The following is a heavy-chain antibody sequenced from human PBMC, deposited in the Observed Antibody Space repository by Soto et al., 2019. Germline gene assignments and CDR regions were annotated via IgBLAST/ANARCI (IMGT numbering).Heavy chain of an antibody. V-gene: IGHV4-31*03. CDR1: GGSISSGGYY. CDR3: ASRYYYDMVGGMWYFDL. J-gene: IGHJ2*01. Sequence: QVQLQESGPGLVKPSQTLSLTCTVSGGSISSGGYYWSWIRQHPGKGLEWIGYIYYSGSTYYNPSLKSRVTISVDTSKNQFSLKLSSVTAAATAVYYCASRYYYDMVGGMWYFDLWGRGTLVTVSS. CDR2: IYYSGST. D-gene: IGHD3-22*01.